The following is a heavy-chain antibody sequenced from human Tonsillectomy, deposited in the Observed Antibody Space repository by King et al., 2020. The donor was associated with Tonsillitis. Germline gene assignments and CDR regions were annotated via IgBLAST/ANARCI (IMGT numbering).Heavy chain of an antibody. CDR3: ARHESTLAVAGTRDYAFDI. V-gene: IGHV4-39*01. CDR2: IYYSVST. CDR1: GGSISSSSYY. Sequence: LQLQESGPGLVKPSETLSLTCTVSGGSISSSSYYWGWIRQPPGKGLEWIGSIYYSVSTYYNPSLKSRVTISVDSSKNQFSLKLSSVTAADTAVYYCARHESTLAVAGTRDYAFDIWGQGTMVSVSS. J-gene: IGHJ3*02. D-gene: IGHD6-19*01.